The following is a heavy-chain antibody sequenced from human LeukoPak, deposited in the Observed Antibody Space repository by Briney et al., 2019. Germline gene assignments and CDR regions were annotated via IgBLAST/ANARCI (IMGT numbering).Heavy chain of an antibody. CDR3: ARDHSSGYYGY. CDR1: GFTFSSYW. D-gene: IGHD3-22*01. CDR2: IKQGGSEK. V-gene: IGHV3-7*01. J-gene: IGHJ4*02. Sequence: GGSLRLSCAASGFTFSSYWMSWVRQAPGKGLEWVANIKQGGSEKYYVDSVKGRFTISRDNAKNSLYLQMDSLRGEDTAVYYCARDHSSGYYGYWGQGTLVTVSS.